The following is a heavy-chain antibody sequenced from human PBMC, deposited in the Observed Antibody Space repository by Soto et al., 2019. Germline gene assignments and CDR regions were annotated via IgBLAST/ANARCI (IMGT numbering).Heavy chain of an antibody. D-gene: IGHD6-6*01. CDR3: ARIPSGSSLYYYYYMDV. CDR1: GFSLSTSGMC. Sequence: SGPTLVNPTQTLTLTCTFSGFSLSTSGMCVSWIRQPPGKALEWLARIDWDDDKYYSTSLKTRVTISKDTSKNQVVLTLTNLDPVDTATYYCARIPSGSSLYYYYYMDVWGKGTTVTVSS. V-gene: IGHV2-70*11. CDR2: IDWDDDK. J-gene: IGHJ6*03.